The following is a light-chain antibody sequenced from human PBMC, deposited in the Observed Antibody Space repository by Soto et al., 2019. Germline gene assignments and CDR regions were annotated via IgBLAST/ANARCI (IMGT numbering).Light chain of an antibody. Sequence: DIQMTQSPSTLSASVGDRVTITCRASQTVSSWLAWYQQKPGKAPKLLIYDVSSLESGVPSRFSGRGPGTEFTLTISSLQPDDFATYYCQQYYSYSRTFGQGTEVVVK. CDR1: QTVSSW. J-gene: IGKJ1*01. CDR3: QQYYSYSRT. CDR2: DVS. V-gene: IGKV1-5*01.